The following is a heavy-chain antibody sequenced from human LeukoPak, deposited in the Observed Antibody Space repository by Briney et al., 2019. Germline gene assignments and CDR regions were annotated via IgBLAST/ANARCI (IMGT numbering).Heavy chain of an antibody. Sequence: PGGSLRLSCAASGFTFSSYSMNWVRQAPGKGLEWVSSISSSSSYIYYADSVKGRFTISRDNAKNSLYLQMTSLRAEDTAVYYCARDRDIVVVPAARRYNWFDPWGQGTLVTVSS. CDR1: GFTFSSYS. V-gene: IGHV3-21*01. D-gene: IGHD2-2*01. J-gene: IGHJ5*02. CDR3: ARDRDIVVVPAARRYNWFDP. CDR2: ISSSSSYI.